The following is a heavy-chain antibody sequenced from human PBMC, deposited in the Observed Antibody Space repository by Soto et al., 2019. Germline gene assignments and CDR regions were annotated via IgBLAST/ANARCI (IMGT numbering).Heavy chain of an antibody. CDR3: AKDKMEQWLVGGYYDY. J-gene: IGHJ4*02. CDR1: GFTFSSHA. Sequence: EVQLLESGGGLVQPGGSLRLSCAASGFTFSSHAMSWVRQAPGKGREWVSSTIDSGGRSYHADPVRGRFTISRDNSKNTLYLQMNSLRADDTAIYYCAKDKMEQWLVGGYYDYWGQGALVTVSS. V-gene: IGHV3-23*01. CDR2: TIDSGGRS. D-gene: IGHD6-19*01.